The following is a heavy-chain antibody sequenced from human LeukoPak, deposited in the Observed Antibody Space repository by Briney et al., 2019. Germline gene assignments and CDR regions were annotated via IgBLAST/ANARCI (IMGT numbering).Heavy chain of an antibody. D-gene: IGHD1-26*01. J-gene: IGHJ4*02. V-gene: IGHV3-21*01. CDR3: ARYTSNVVGKRHYFDY. CDR2: ISSSSSYI. CDR1: GFTFSSHS. Sequence: GRSLRLSCAVSGFTFSSHSMNWVRHAAGKLLEWVSSISSSSSYIYYADSVKGRFTISRDNAKNSLYLQMNSLRAEDTAVYYCARYTSNVVGKRHYFDYWGQGTLVTVSS.